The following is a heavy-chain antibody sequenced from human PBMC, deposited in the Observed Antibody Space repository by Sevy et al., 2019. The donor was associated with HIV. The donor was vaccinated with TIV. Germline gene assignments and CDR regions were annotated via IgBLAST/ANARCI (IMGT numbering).Heavy chain of an antibody. CDR1: GFTFSSYA. D-gene: IGHD3-3*01. CDR2: ISYDGSNK. V-gene: IGHV3-30*04. Sequence: GGSLRLSCAASGFTFSSYAMHWVRQAPGKGPEWVAVISYDGSNKYYADSVKGRFTISRDNSKNTLYLQMNSLRAEDTAVYYCARERITIFGWTVYYYGMDVWGQGTTVTVSS. J-gene: IGHJ6*02. CDR3: ARERITIFGWTVYYYGMDV.